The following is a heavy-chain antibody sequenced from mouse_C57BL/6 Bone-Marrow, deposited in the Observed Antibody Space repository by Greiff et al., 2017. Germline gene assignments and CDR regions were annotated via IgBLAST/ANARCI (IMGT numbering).Heavy chain of an antibody. V-gene: IGHV1-80*01. CDR2: IYPGDGDT. Sequence: QVQLQQSGAELVKPGASVKISCKASGYAFSSYWMNWVKQRPGKGLEWIGQIYPGDGDTNYNGKFKGKATLTADKSSSTAYMQLSSLTSEDSAVYFWARGDYYGSSLGFAYWGQGTLVTVSA. D-gene: IGHD1-1*01. CDR3: ARGDYYGSSLGFAY. CDR1: GYAFSSYW. J-gene: IGHJ3*01.